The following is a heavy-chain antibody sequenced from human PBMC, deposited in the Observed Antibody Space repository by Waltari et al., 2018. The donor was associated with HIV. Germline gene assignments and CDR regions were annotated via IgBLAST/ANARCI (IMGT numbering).Heavy chain of an antibody. J-gene: IGHJ5*02. CDR3: ALGRIDGIRSGRENLGGFDP. D-gene: IGHD3-3*01. V-gene: IGHV1-69*04. CDR2: IIPAIGIA. CDR1: GDTSCNYP. Sequence: VEAVQSGAEVTKPRSSVNVSYQASGDTSCNYPVSSARQAPVQGLEWMGRIIPAIGIAMHTDKFQDRVTINADKATNSAYMDLGGLRSEDTALYFCALGRIDGIRSGRENLGGFDPWGPGTLVSVSS.